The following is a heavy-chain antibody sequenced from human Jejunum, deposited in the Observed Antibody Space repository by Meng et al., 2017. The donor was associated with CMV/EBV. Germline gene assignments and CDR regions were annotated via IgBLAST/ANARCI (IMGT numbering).Heavy chain of an antibody. CDR1: FTFSSYG. D-gene: IGHD1-1*01. J-gene: IGHJ6*02. Sequence: FTFSSYGMHWVRQAPGKGLEWVAVILYDGTSKYYLDSVEGRFTISRDNSKNTLYLQMNSLRAEDTAVYYCAKDKRTYSYSYGMDVWGQGTTVTVSS. V-gene: IGHV3-33*06. CDR3: AKDKRTYSYSYGMDV. CDR2: ILYDGTSK.